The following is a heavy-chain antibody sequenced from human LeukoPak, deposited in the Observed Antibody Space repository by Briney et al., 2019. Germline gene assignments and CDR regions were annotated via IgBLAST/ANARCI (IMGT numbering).Heavy chain of an antibody. CDR1: GYTFTDFTDYY. J-gene: IGHJ4*02. V-gene: IGHV1-2*02. D-gene: IGHD6-19*01. CDR3: VRVSIGWYFDY. CDR2: INPNSGGT. Sequence: ASVKASCRASGYTFTDFTDYYIHWVRQAPGQGLEWMGWINPNSGGTYYAHKFQGRVTMTRDTSISTVYMELNRLTSDDAVVYFCVRVSIGWYFDYWGQGTLVSVAS.